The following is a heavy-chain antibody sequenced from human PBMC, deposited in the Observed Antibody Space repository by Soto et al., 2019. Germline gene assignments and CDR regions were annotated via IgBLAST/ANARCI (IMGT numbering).Heavy chain of an antibody. CDR3: ASRLSRYDFSVKGTCYCYYHMYV. Sequence: SLRLSCAASGFTFSSYSMNWVRQAPGKGLEWVSYISSSCSTTDYADSVTGRLTISRDNAKNLLYLQLDSLRAEDTPVYYCASRLSRYDFSVKGTCYCYYHMYVWGKGITVTVSS. V-gene: IGHV3-48*01. CDR1: GFTFSSYS. J-gene: IGHJ6*03. CDR2: ISSSCSTT. D-gene: IGHD3-3*01.